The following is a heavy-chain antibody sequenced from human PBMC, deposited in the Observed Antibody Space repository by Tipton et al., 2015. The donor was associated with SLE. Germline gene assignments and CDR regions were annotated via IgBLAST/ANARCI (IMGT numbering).Heavy chain of an antibody. V-gene: IGHV4-59*08. CDR1: GGSISSYY. D-gene: IGHD3-22*01. Sequence: TLSLTCTVSGGSISSYYWSWIRQPPGKGLAWIGNIYYSGSTNYNPSLMSRVTISVDTSKNQFSLKLSSVTAADTAVYYCARRLGSSGFDYWGQGTLVTVSS. CDR2: IYYSGST. J-gene: IGHJ4*02. CDR3: ARRLGSSGFDY.